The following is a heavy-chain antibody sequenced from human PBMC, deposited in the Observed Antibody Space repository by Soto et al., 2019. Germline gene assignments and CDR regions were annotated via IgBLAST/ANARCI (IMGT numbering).Heavy chain of an antibody. V-gene: IGHV3-21*01. D-gene: IGHD6-13*01. CDR1: GFTFSSYS. J-gene: IGHJ4*02. Sequence: GGSLRLSCAASGFTFSSYSMNWARQAPGKGLEWVSSISSSSSYIYYADSVKGRFTISRDNAKNSLYLQMNSLRAEDTAVYYCATHPGIAAAGDYWGQGTLVTVSS. CDR2: ISSSSSYI. CDR3: ATHPGIAAAGDY.